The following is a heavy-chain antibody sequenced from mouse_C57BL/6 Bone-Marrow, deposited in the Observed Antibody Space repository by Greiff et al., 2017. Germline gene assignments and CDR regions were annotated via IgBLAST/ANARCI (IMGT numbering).Heavy chain of an antibody. CDR2: IRLKSDNYAT. CDR3: TGRLGRDY. D-gene: IGHD4-1*01. CDR1: GFTFSNYW. J-gene: IGHJ3*01. Sequence: DVKLVESGGGLVQPGGSMKLSCVASGFTFSNYWMNWVRQSPEKGLEWVAQIRLKSDNYATHYAESVKGRFTISRDDSKSSVYLQMNNLRAEDTGIYYCTGRLGRDYWGQGTLVTVSA. V-gene: IGHV6-3*01.